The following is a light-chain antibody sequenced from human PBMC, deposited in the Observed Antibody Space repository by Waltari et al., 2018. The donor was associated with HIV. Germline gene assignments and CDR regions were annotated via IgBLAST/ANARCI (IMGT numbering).Light chain of an antibody. CDR3: AAWDDSLSGRV. J-gene: IGLJ3*02. V-gene: IGLV1-47*01. Sequence: SVLTQSPSASGTPGQRVTISCSGSSSNIGSNYVYWYQQPPGTAPKLLIYGSNQRPPGVPDRFSGSKSCTSASLAISGLRSEDEADYYCAAWDDSLSGRVFGGGTKLTVL. CDR2: GSN. CDR1: SSNIGSNY.